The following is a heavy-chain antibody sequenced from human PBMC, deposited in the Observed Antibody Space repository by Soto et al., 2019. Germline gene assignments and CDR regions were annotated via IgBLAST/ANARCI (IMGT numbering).Heavy chain of an antibody. V-gene: IGHV1-69*01. CDR1: GGTFSRYS. CDR2: IIPIFGTA. Sequence: QVQLVQSGAEVRKPGSSVKVSCKASGGTFSRYSVSWVRQAPGQGLEWMGGIIPIFGTANHAQKFQGRVTIIADESTRTVYMELSSLRSEDTATYYCARGWGYETTDYYYAYWGQGTLVIVSS. D-gene: IGHD3-16*01. CDR3: ARGWGYETTDYYYAY. J-gene: IGHJ4*02.